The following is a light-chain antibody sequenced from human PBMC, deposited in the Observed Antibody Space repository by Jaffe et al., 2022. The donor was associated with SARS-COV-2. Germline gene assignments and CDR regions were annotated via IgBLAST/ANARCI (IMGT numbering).Light chain of an antibody. J-gene: IGKJ2*01. V-gene: IGKV3-20*01. CDR3: QQYDTSPYT. Sequence: EIVLTQSPGTLSLSPGEGATLSCRASQSVTSSYLAWYQQKPGQAPRLLIYGASIRLTDIPDRFSGSGSGTDFTLTISRLEPEDFAVYFCQQYDTSPYTFGPGTKLEIK. CDR1: QSVTSSY. CDR2: GAS.